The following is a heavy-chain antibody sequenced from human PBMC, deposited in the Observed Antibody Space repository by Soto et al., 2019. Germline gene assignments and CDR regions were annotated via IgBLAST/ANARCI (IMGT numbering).Heavy chain of an antibody. D-gene: IGHD3-22*01. CDR3: ARCPQARGSGYYSAAFDP. Sequence: QVQLVQSGAEVKKPGASVKVSCKASGYTFTSYGISCVRQAPGQGLEWMGWISAYNGNTNYAQKLQGRVTMTTDTSTSTAYMELRSLRSDDTAMYYCARCPQARGSGYYSAAFDPWGQGTLVTVSS. CDR1: GYTFTSYG. V-gene: IGHV1-18*01. J-gene: IGHJ5*02. CDR2: ISAYNGNT.